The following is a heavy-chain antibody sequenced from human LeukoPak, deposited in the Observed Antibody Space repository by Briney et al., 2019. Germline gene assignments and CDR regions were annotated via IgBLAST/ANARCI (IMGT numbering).Heavy chain of an antibody. CDR2: IYSGGST. CDR1: GFTVSSNY. J-gene: IGHJ4*02. D-gene: IGHD3-22*01. Sequence: GGSLRLSCAASGFTVSSNYMSWVRQAPGKGLEWVPVIYSGGSTYYADSVKGRFTISRDNSKNTLYLQMNSLRAEDTAVYYCAKGLGYYDSSGHSTVVWWGQGTLVTVSS. V-gene: IGHV3-53*01. CDR3: AKGLGYYDSSGHSTVVW.